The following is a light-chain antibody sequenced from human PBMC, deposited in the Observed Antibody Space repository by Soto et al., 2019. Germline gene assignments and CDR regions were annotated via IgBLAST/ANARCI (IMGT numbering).Light chain of an antibody. CDR3: QQYDTSPWT. V-gene: IGKV3-20*01. CDR2: GAS. J-gene: IGKJ1*01. Sequence: EIVLTQSPGTLSLSPGERATLSCRASQSVSGSSLAWYQHKPGQAPRLVIFGASTRATGIPDRFSGRGSGTDFTVTISRLEPEDFAVYYCQQYDTSPWTFGQGTKVEIK. CDR1: QSVSGSS.